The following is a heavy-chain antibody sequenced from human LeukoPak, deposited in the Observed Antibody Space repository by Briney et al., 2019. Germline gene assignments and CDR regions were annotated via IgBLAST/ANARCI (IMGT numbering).Heavy chain of an antibody. V-gene: IGHV4-4*07. D-gene: IGHD2-21*02. J-gene: IGHJ4*02. CDR1: GGSISSYY. CDR3: ASAYLAYCGGDCVGYFDY. CDR2: IYTSGST. Sequence: SETLSLTYTVSGGSISSYYWSWIRQPAGKGLGWIGRIYTSGSTNYNPSLKSRVTMSVDTSKNQFSLKLSSVTAADTAVYYCASAYLAYCGGDCVGYFDYWGQGTLVTVSS.